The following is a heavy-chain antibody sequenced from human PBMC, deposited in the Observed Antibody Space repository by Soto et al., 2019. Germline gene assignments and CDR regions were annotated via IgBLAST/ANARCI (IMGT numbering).Heavy chain of an antibody. D-gene: IGHD1-20*01. CDR3: AKDLYNWTPCPFDD. CDR1: GFIFSSYA. CDR2: ISGSGGST. V-gene: IGHV3-23*01. J-gene: IGHJ4*02. Sequence: EGSLILSCAASGFIFSSYAMSWVLQAPGKGLEWVSAISGSGGSTYYADSVKGRFTISRDNSKNTLYLQMNSLRAEDTAVYYCAKDLYNWTPCPFDDWGQGTLVTVSS.